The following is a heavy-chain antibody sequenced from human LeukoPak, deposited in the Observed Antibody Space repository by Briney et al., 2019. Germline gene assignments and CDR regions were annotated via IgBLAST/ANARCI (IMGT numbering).Heavy chain of an antibody. CDR1: GYTFTSYG. V-gene: IGHV1-18*01. D-gene: IGHD3-22*01. CDR2: ISAYNGNT. CDR3: ARVVLVGNYDSSGPGWFDP. Sequence: ASVKVSCKASGYTFTSYGISWVRQAPGQGLEWMGWISAYNGNTNYAQKLQGRVTMTTDTSTSTAYMELRSLRSDDTAVYYCARVVLVGNYDSSGPGWFDPWGQGTLVTVSS. J-gene: IGHJ5*02.